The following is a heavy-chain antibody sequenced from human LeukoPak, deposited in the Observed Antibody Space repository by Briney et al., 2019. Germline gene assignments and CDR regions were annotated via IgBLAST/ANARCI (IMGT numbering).Heavy chain of an antibody. Sequence: GASLKISCKGSGYSFTSYWIGWVRPMPGKGLEWMGIIYPGDSDTRYSPSFQGQVTISADKSISTAYLQWSSLKASDTAMYYCARHGDGSGSDIDYWGQGTLVTVSS. CDR1: GYSFTSYW. CDR2: IYPGDSDT. D-gene: IGHD3-10*01. CDR3: ARHGDGSGSDIDY. J-gene: IGHJ4*02. V-gene: IGHV5-51*01.